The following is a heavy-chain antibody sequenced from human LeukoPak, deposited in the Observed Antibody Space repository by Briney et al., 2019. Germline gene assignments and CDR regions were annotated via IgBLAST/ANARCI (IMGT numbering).Heavy chain of an antibody. D-gene: IGHD2-2*02. CDR3: ARDWYCSSSICYTDRNWFDP. CDR2: ISTTSTYT. V-gene: IGHV3-21*04. CDR1: GLTFSSYA. Sequence: GGSLRLSCTASGLTFSSYAMNWVRQAPGKGLEWVSYISTTSTYTDYADSVKGRFTISRDNAKNLLYLQMNSLRPEDTAVYYCARDWYCSSSICYTDRNWFDPWGQGTLVTVSS. J-gene: IGHJ5*02.